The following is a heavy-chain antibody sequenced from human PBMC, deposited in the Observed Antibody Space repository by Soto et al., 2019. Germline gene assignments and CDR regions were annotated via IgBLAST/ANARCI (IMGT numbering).Heavy chain of an antibody. CDR2: VSHDGRNT. V-gene: IGHV3-30*03. D-gene: IGHD6-19*01. Sequence: VQLVESGGGVVQPGRSLRLSCAASGFTFSDYAMHWVRQAPGKGLEWVAVVSHDGRNTHYADSVKGRFTISSDSSKHWVSLVITSLRAEAEGDYYCAEGGRHWLVTSDFNYWGQGAQVNVSS. CDR3: AEGGRHWLVTSDFNY. J-gene: IGHJ4*02. CDR1: GFTFSDYA.